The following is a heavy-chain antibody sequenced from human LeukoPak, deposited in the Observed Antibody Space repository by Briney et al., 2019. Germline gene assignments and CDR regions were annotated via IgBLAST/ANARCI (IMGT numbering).Heavy chain of an antibody. CDR3: AKGLRKDYGDYAGLDS. Sequence: GSLRLSCATSGFTFSDYGMHWVRQAPGKGLEWVTFIRYDGSDRKYADSVKGRFTISRDNSKNTLYVQMNSLRVEDTAVYYCAKGLRKDYGDYAGLDSWGRGTLVTVSS. CDR2: IRYDGSDR. D-gene: IGHD4-17*01. V-gene: IGHV3-30*02. CDR1: GFTFSDYG. J-gene: IGHJ4*02.